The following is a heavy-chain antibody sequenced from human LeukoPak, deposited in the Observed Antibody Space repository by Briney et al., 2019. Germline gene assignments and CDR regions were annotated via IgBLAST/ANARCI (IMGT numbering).Heavy chain of an antibody. D-gene: IGHD6-19*01. CDR1: GFTFSTYG. CDR2: IRSDGNNK. V-gene: IGHV3-30*02. Sequence: GGSLRLSCAASGFTFSTYGMHWVRQAPGKGLEWVAFIRSDGNNKYYADSVKGRFSISRDNSKNTLYLQMNSLRPEDTAVYYCARPSNEGQWLVGQGVDYWGQGTLVTVSS. J-gene: IGHJ4*02. CDR3: ARPSNEGQWLVGQGVDY.